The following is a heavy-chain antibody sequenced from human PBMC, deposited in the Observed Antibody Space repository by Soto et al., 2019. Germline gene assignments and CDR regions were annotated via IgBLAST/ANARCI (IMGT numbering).Heavy chain of an antibody. CDR3: ARVLTEYHPPDY. V-gene: IGHV3-30-3*01. CDR1: GFTFSSYA. Sequence: PGGSLRLSCAASGFTFSSYAMHWVRQAPGKGLEWAAVISYDGSNKYYADSVKGRFTISRDNSKNTLYLQMNRLRAEDTAVYYCARVLTEYHPPDYWGQGTLVTVSS. D-gene: IGHD2-2*01. CDR2: ISYDGSNK. J-gene: IGHJ4*02.